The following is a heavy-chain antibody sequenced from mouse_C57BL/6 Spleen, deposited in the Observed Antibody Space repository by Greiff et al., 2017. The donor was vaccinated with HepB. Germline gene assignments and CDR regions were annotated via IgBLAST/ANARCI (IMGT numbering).Heavy chain of an antibody. CDR2: IYPGDGDT. V-gene: IGHV1-80*01. Sequence: QVQLQQSGAELVKPGASVKISCKASGYAFSSYWMNWVKQRPGKGLEWIGQIYPGDGDTNYNGKFKGKATLTADKSSSTAYMQLSSLTSEDSAVYFCARYYYGSHAMDYWGQGTSVTVSS. J-gene: IGHJ4*01. CDR1: GYAFSSYW. CDR3: ARYYYGSHAMDY. D-gene: IGHD1-1*01.